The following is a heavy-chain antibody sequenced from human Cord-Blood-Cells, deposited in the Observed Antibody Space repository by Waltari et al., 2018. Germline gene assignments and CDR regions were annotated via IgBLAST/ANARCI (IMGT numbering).Heavy chain of an antibody. J-gene: IGHJ3*02. CDR2: IIPIFGTA. D-gene: IGHD7-27*01. CDR1: GAPLGTYA. Sequence: QVQLVQSGAEVKKPGSSVRAPCKHSGAPLGTYAPSWVRQAPGQGLEWMGGIIPIFGTANYAQKFQGRVTITADESTSTAYMELSSLRSEDTAVYYCARLGYEAFDIWGQGTMVTVSS. V-gene: IGHV1-69*01. CDR3: ARLGYEAFDI.